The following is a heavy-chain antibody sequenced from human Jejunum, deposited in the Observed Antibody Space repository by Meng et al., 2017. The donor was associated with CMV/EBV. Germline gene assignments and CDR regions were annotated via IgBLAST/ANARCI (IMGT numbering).Heavy chain of an antibody. D-gene: IGHD6-19*01. CDR2: IDNRGST. CDR1: GGSISSGDFC. V-gene: IGHV4-30-4*01. CDR3: ARGNSSGWYYFHY. Sequence: LHESGPGLVEPSQTLSLTCTASGGSISSGDFCWSWIRQPPGKGLEWIGYIDNRGSTYYNPSLTSRVTVSMDTSKNQFSLKLTSVTAADTAVYYCARGNSSGWYYFHYWGQGTLVTVSS. J-gene: IGHJ4*02.